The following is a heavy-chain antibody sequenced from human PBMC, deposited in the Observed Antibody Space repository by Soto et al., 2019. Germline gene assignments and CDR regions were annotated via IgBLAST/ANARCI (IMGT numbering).Heavy chain of an antibody. CDR1: GFTFSSYS. CDR2: ISSSSSTI. CDR3: ATDSEDYADYGLDV. Sequence: GGSLRLSCAASGFTFSSYSMNWVRQAPGKGLEWVSYISSSSSTIYYADSVKGRFTISRDNAKNSLYLQMNSLRDEDTAVYYCATDSEDYADYGLDVWGQGTTVTVSS. V-gene: IGHV3-48*02. D-gene: IGHD3-16*01. J-gene: IGHJ6*02.